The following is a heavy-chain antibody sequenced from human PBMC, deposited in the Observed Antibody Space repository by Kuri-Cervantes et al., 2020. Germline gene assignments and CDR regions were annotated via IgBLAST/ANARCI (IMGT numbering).Heavy chain of an antibody. Sequence: SETLSLTCTVSGGSISSYYWCWIRQLPGKGLEWNGYIYYSGSTNYNPSLKIRVTISVDTSKNQFHLKLSSMTAADTAVYYCACTYYYDSSCYYYWGQGTLVTVSS. CDR2: IYYSGST. V-gene: IGHV4-59*08. CDR3: ACTYYYDSSCYYY. CDR1: GGSISSYY. J-gene: IGHJ4*02. D-gene: IGHD3-22*01.